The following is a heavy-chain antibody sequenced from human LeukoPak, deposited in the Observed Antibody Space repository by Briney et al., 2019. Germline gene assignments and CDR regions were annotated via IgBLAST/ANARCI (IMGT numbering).Heavy chain of an antibody. CDR1: GYTFTSYA. CDR2: INTNTGNP. CDR3: ARDAGSWSGYNHDAFDI. J-gene: IGHJ3*02. Sequence: ASVKVSCKASGYTFTSYAMNWVRQAPGQGLEWMGWINTNTGNPTYAQGFTGRFVFSLDTSVSTAYLQISSLKAEDTAVYYCARDAGSWSGYNHDAFDIWGQGTMVTVSS. V-gene: IGHV7-4-1*02. D-gene: IGHD3-3*01.